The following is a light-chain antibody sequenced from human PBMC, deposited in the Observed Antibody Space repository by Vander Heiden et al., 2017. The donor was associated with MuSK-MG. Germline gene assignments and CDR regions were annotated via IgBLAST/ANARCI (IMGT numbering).Light chain of an antibody. CDR2: EVS. CDR3: SSYTSSSARV. CDR1: SSDGGGYNY. J-gene: IGLJ1*01. V-gene: IGLV2-14*01. Sequence: SALTLPASVSGSPGPSITISGTGTSSDGGGYNYVSWYQQHPGKAPKLVVYEVSNRPSGVSNRFSGSKSGNTASLTISGLQAEDEADYYCSSYTSSSARVFGTGTKVTVL.